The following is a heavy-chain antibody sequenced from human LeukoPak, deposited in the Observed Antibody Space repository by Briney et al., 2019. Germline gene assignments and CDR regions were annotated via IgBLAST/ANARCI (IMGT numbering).Heavy chain of an antibody. CDR1: GFTFSDYY. Sequence: GGSLRLSCAASGFTFSDYYMSWIRQAPGKGLEWVSAISGSGGSTYYADSVKGRFTISRDNSKNTLYLQMNSLRAEDTAVYYCAKDWGARYYYDSSGYYWGQGTLVTVSS. J-gene: IGHJ4*02. CDR2: ISGSGGST. V-gene: IGHV3-23*01. D-gene: IGHD3-22*01. CDR3: AKDWGARYYYDSSGYY.